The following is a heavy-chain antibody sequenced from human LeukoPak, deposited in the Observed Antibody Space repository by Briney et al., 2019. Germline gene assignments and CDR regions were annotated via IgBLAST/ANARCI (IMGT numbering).Heavy chain of an antibody. CDR3: ARGGIVGATPGNFDY. D-gene: IGHD1-26*01. V-gene: IGHV3-30-3*01. CDR1: GFTFSSYA. J-gene: IGHJ4*02. Sequence: GRSLRLSCAASGFTFSSYAMHWVRQAPGKGLEWMAVISYDGSNKYYADSVKGRFTISRDNAKNTLYLQMNSLRAEDTAVYYCARGGIVGATPGNFDYWGQGTLVTVSS. CDR2: ISYDGSNK.